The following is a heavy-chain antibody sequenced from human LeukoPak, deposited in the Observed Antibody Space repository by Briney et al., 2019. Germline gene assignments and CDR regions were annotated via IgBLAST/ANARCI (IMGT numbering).Heavy chain of an antibody. D-gene: IGHD2-2*01. CDR3: ARLWVWRIYQAYCSSTSCYRRDYDAFDI. CDR1: GGTFSSYA. Sequence: ASVKVSCKASGGTFSSYAISWVRQAPGQGLEWMGGIIPIFGTANYAQKFQGRVTITADESTSTAYMELSSLRSEDTAVYYCARLWVWRIYQAYCSSTSCYRRDYDAFDIWGQGTMVTVSS. CDR2: IIPIFGTA. J-gene: IGHJ3*02. V-gene: IGHV1-69*13.